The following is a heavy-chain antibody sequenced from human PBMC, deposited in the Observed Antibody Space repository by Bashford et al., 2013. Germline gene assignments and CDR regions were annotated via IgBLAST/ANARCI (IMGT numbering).Heavy chain of an antibody. V-gene: IGHV4-30-2*01. D-gene: IGHD3-22*01. CDR2: TFHSGTT. CDR3: ARGNYYDSNGYPRGFDI. Sequence: SETLSLTCAVSGGSISSGGNSWNWLRQPPGKGLEWIGYTFHSGTTYYNPSLNSRVTISLDRSENHFSLNVSSVTAADTAVYYCARGNYYDSNGYPRGFDIWGQGTMVTVSS. J-gene: IGHJ3*02. CDR1: GGSISSGGNS.